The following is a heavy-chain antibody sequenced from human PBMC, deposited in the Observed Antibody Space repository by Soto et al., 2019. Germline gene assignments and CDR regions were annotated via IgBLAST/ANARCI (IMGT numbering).Heavy chain of an antibody. J-gene: IGHJ4*02. D-gene: IGHD1-26*01. V-gene: IGHV4-39*01. Sequence: SETLSLTCTVSGGSISSSSYYWGWIRQPPGKGLEWIGSIYYSGSTYYNPSLKSRVTISVDTSKNQFSLKLSSVTAADTAVYYCARHGARWMGATSMYYFDYWGQGTLVTV. CDR1: GGSISSSSYY. CDR2: IYYSGST. CDR3: ARHGARWMGATSMYYFDY.